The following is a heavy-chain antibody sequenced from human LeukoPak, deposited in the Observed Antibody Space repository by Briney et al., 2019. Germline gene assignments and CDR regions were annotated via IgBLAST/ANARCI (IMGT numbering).Heavy chain of an antibody. CDR1: GGSISSSSYY. Sequence: SETLSLTCTVSGGSISSSSYYWGWIRQPPGKGLEWIGSIYYSGSTYYNPSLKSRVTISVDTSKNQFSLKLSSVTAADTAVYYCARVVYKGIAARPSYFDYWGQGTLVTVSS. CDR3: ARVVYKGIAARPSYFDY. CDR2: IYYSGST. D-gene: IGHD6-6*01. V-gene: IGHV4-39*07. J-gene: IGHJ4*02.